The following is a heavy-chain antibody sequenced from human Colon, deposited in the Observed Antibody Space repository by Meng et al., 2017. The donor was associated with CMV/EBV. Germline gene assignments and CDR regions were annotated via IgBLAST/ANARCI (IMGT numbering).Heavy chain of an antibody. CDR3: ARNRLECGGDCYFADS. Sequence: GGSLRLSCAASGFSVRNNYVSWVRQGPGKGLEWVSVIYGTGRTYYADSVKGRFTVSRDESKNTVFLQMNNLRAEDTAVYYCARNRLECGGDCYFADSWGQGTLVTVSS. J-gene: IGHJ5*02. D-gene: IGHD2-21*02. CDR2: IYGTGRT. CDR1: GFSVRNNY. V-gene: IGHV3-66*01.